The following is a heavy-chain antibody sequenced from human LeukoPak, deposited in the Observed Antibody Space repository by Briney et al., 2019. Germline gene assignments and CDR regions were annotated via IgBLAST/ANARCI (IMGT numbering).Heavy chain of an antibody. V-gene: IGHV4-59*01. D-gene: IGHD3-16*01. CDR3: ARWGSITTARFDY. Sequence: SETLSLTCTVSGGSISSYYWSWIRQPPGKGLEWIGYIYYSGRTNYNPSPKSRVTISVDTSKNQFSLELSSVTAADTAVYYCARWGSITTARFDYWGQGTLVSVSP. J-gene: IGHJ4*02. CDR2: IYYSGRT. CDR1: GGSISSYY.